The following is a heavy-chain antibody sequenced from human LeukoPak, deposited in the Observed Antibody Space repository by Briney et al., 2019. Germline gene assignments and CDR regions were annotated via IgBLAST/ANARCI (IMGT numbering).Heavy chain of an antibody. CDR2: INHSGST. CDR3: ARGHPPGSAYCGGECYPGALDY. V-gene: IGHV4-34*01. CDR1: GGSFSGYY. D-gene: IGHD2-21*01. Sequence: SETLSLTCAVYGGSFSGYYWSWIRQPPGKGLEWIGEINHSGSTNYNPSLKSRVTISVDTSKNQFSLKLSSVTAADTAVYYCARGHPPGSAYCGGECYPGALDYWGQGTLVTVSS. J-gene: IGHJ4*02.